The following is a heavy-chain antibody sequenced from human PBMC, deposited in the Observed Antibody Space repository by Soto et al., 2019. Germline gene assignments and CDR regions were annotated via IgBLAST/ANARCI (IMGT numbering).Heavy chain of an antibody. J-gene: IGHJ4*02. V-gene: IGHV3-23*01. CDR3: ATGMGDTQGSFDN. CDR2: LSNTGRRT. Sequence: SLRLSCVVPVFPFGANAMSWVRQAPGKGLEWVSGLSNTGRRTSYADSVKGRFNISRDNSENTVYLQMNSLSVADTAVYYCATGMGDTQGSFDNWGQGTLVTVSS. D-gene: IGHD1-26*01. CDR1: VFPFGANA.